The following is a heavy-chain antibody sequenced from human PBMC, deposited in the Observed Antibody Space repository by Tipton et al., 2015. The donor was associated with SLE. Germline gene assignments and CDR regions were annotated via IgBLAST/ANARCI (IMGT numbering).Heavy chain of an antibody. J-gene: IGHJ5*01. CDR2: IDSSGNT. V-gene: IGHV4-61*09. Sequence: TLSLTCSVSRASMNSGSYSWHWIRPPAGKALQWLGYIDSSGNTYYNPSLRRRVSISVDVSRNQFSLTLNSVTAADTATYSCARETGTYYSTWFDSWGQGTLVTVSS. D-gene: IGHD1-26*01. CDR3: ARETGTYYSTWFDS. CDR1: RASMNSGSYS.